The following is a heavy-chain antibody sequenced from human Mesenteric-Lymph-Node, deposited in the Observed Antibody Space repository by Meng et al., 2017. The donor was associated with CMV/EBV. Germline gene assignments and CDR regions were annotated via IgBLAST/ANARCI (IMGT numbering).Heavy chain of an antibody. V-gene: IGHV1-2*02. CDR2: INPKNGGT. CDR1: GYSFIDYY. Sequence: ASVKVSCKASGYSFIDYYINWVRQAPGQGLEWMGSINPKNGGTNYAQKFQGRVTMTRYTSITTAYMELSRLRSDDTAVYFCARAHYDILTGYSDYFDYWGQGTLVTVSS. CDR3: ARAHYDILTGYSDYFDY. J-gene: IGHJ4*02. D-gene: IGHD3-9*01.